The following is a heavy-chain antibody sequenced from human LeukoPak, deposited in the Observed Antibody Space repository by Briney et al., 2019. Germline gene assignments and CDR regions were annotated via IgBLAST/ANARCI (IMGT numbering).Heavy chain of an antibody. CDR1: GFTFSSYE. J-gene: IGHJ4*02. V-gene: IGHV3-48*03. Sequence: GGSLRLSCAASGFTFSSYEMNWVRQAPGKGLEWVSYISSSGSTIYYADSVKGRFTISRDNAKNSLYLQMNSLRAEDTAVYYCARAFYDFLTGYPAYFDYWGQGTLVTVSS. CDR3: ARAFYDFLTGYPAYFDY. CDR2: ISSSGSTI. D-gene: IGHD3-9*01.